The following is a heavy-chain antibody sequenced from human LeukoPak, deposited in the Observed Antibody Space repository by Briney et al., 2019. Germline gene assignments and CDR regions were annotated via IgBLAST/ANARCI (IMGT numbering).Heavy chain of an antibody. CDR1: GYTFTGYY. D-gene: IGHD3-10*01. V-gene: IGHV1-2*02. CDR3: SKDHLPAVRGVRGPPNWFDP. J-gene: IGHJ5*02. Sequence: ASVKVSCKASGYTFTGYYMHWVRQAPGQGLEWMGWINPNSGGTNYAQKFQGRVTMTRDTSISTAYMELSRLRSDDKGVYYCSKDHLPAVRGVRGPPNWFDPWGQGTLVTVSS. CDR2: INPNSGGT.